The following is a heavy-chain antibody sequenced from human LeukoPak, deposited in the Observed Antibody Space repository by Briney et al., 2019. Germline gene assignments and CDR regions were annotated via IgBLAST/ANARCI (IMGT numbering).Heavy chain of an antibody. V-gene: IGHV3-23*01. CDR3: AQQWLVLGAFDF. CDR1: GFTFSTSA. Sequence: PGGSLRLSCAASGFTFSTSAMSWVRQAPGKGLEWVSAISGGGGSTYYADSVKGRFTISRDDSKNTLYLQMNSLRAEDTAIYYCAQQWLVLGAFDFWGQGTLVTVSS. CDR2: ISGGGGST. J-gene: IGHJ4*02. D-gene: IGHD6-19*01.